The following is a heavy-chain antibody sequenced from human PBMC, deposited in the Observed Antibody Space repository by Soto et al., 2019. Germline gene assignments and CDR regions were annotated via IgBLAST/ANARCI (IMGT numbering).Heavy chain of an antibody. CDR1: GGSISSSSYY. J-gene: IGHJ6*02. V-gene: IGHV4-39*01. CDR3: ARTGGMAV. Sequence: SETLSLTCTVSGGSISSSSYYWGWIRQPPGKGLEWIGSIYYSGSTYYNPSLKSRVTISVDTSKNQFSLKLNSVSAADTAVYYCARTGGMAVWSQGATVTVSS. CDR2: IYYSGST.